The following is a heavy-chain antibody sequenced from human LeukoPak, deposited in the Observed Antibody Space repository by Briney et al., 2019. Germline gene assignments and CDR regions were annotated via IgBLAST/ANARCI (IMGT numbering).Heavy chain of an antibody. V-gene: IGHV1-8*01. CDR1: GYTFTSYD. Sequence: GASVKVSCKASGYTFTSYDINWVRQATGQGLEWMGWMNPNSGNTGYAQRFQGRVTITADKSTSTAYMELSSLRSEDTAVYYCDVSSSWDYYGMDVWGQGTTVTVSS. J-gene: IGHJ6*02. CDR3: DVSSSWDYYGMDV. CDR2: MNPNSGNT. D-gene: IGHD6-13*01.